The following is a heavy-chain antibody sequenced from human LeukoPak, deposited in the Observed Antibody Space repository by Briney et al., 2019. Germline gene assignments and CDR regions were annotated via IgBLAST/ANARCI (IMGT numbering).Heavy chain of an antibody. D-gene: IGHD3-16*01. J-gene: IGHJ1*01. CDR3: AKDDDWGRFKD. Sequence: GGSLRLSCAASGFTFSSYAMHWVRQAPGKGLEWVAVISYDGSNKYYADSVKGRFTISRDNSKNTLYLQMNSLRGEDTAVYYCAKDDDWGRFKDWGQGTLVTVSS. CDR1: GFTFSSYA. CDR2: ISYDGSNK. V-gene: IGHV3-30*04.